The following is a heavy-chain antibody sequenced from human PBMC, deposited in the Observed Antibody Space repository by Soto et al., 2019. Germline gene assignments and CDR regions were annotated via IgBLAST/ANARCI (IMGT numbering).Heavy chain of an antibody. CDR1: GGSISRNY. Sequence: SETLSLTCSVFGGSISRNYWSWIRQPAGKGLEWIGRIYKNGTTDYNPSLESRVTMSVDPSKNRISLKLSSATAADTAIYYCARGLYCGDECYFAYWGQGILVT. V-gene: IGHV4-4*07. J-gene: IGHJ4*02. D-gene: IGHD2-21*01. CDR2: IYKNGTT. CDR3: ARGLYCGDECYFAY.